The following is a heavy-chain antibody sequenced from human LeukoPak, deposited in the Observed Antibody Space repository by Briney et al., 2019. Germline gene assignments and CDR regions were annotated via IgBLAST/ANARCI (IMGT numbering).Heavy chain of an antibody. J-gene: IGHJ4*02. V-gene: IGHV4-4*08. CDR1: GGSISSYY. CDR2: VYHGGST. CDR3: ARVHSWSGPDY. D-gene: IGHD3-3*02. Sequence: PSETLSLTCTVPGGSISSYYWSWIRQPPGKGLERIGSVYHGGSTYHNPSLRSRVTIFVDTSKNQFSLTLRSVTAADTAVYFCARVHSWSGPDYWGQGTLVTVSS.